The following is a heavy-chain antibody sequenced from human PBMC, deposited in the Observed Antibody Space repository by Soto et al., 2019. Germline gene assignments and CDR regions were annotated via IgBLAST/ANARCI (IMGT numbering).Heavy chain of an antibody. J-gene: IGHJ4*02. D-gene: IGHD2-8*01. CDR1: GFTFSHYW. CDR2: INTDGSEK. Sequence: GGSLRLSCEASGFTFSHYWMTWVRQAPGQGLECVANINTDGSEKNYVDSVKGRFTISRDNAKNSLFLQMNSLRVEDTAVYYCAKNGLSDSPSAIDSWGQGTLVTVSS. CDR3: AKNGLSDSPSAIDS. V-gene: IGHV3-7*03.